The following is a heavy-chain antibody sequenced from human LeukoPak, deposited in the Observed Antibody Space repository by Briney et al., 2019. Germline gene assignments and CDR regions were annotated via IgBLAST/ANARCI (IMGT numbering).Heavy chain of an antibody. V-gene: IGHV1-18*01. CDR3: ARGGGTYYYDISGYPDY. Sequence: ASVNVSCKASGYTFTSYGMSWVRQAPGQGLEWMGWISPYNGYTKYAQKLQGRVTMTTDTSTSTAYMELRSLRSDDTAVYYCARGGGTYYYDISGYPDYWGQGTLVTVSS. D-gene: IGHD3-22*01. CDR1: GYTFTSYG. CDR2: ISPYNGYT. J-gene: IGHJ4*02.